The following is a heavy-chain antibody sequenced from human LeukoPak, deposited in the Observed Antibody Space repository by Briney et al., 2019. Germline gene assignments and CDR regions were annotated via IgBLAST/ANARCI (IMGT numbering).Heavy chain of an antibody. Sequence: PSETLSLTCTVSGGSISGSSYYWGWIRQPPEKGLEWIGSIYYSGTTYYNPSLKSRVTISVDTSKNQFSLRLSSVTAADTAVYYCARPSTGTTTGFDYWGQGTLVTVSS. D-gene: IGHD1-7*01. CDR1: GGSISGSSYY. CDR3: ARPSTGTTTGFDY. CDR2: IYYSGTT. J-gene: IGHJ4*02. V-gene: IGHV4-39*01.